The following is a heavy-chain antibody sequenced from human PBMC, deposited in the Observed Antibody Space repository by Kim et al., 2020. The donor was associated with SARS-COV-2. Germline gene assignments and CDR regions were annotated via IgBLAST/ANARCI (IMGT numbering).Heavy chain of an antibody. CDR1: GYSFTSYW. CDR3: ARSLGAAATPEAFDI. V-gene: IGHV5-51*01. D-gene: IGHD6-13*01. Sequence: GESLKISCKGSGYSFTSYWIGWVRQMPGKGLEWMGIIYPGDSDTRYSPSFQGQVTISADKSISTAYLQWSSLKASDTAMYYCARSLGAAATPEAFDIWGQGTMVTVSS. CDR2: IYPGDSDT. J-gene: IGHJ3*02.